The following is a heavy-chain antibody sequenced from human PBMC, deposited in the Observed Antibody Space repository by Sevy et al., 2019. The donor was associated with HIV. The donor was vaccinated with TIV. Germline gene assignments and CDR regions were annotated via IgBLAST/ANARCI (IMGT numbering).Heavy chain of an antibody. V-gene: IGHV3-23*01. CDR3: AREGCTKPHDY. D-gene: IGHD2-8*01. J-gene: IGHJ4*02. CDR2: LSFVCGKI. Sequence: GGSLRRSCAASGFDFSIYSMSWVRQAPGKGLEWVSTLSFVCGKINYADSVKGRFTISRDNSKSSVYLQMNNMRVEDTAVYYCAREGCTKPHDYWGQGTLVTVSS. CDR1: GFDFSIYS.